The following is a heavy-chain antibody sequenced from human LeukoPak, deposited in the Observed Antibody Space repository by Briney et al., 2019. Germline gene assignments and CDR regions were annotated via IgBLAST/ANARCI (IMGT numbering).Heavy chain of an antibody. CDR1: GFTFSSYA. Sequence: GGSLRLSCAASGFTFSSYAMHWVRQAPGKGLEWVAVISYDGSNKYYADSVKGRFTISRDNSKNTLYLQMNSLRAEDTAVYYCASGLKSGYSSGWYRIDYWGQGTLVTVSS. D-gene: IGHD6-19*01. J-gene: IGHJ4*02. V-gene: IGHV3-30-3*01. CDR2: ISYDGSNK. CDR3: ASGLKSGYSSGWYRIDY.